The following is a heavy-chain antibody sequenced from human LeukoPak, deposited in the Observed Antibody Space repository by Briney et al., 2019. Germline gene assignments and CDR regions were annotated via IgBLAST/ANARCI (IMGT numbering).Heavy chain of an antibody. CDR1: GFTFTNHG. V-gene: IGHV3-30*02. D-gene: IGHD1-1*01. CDR2: IWDDSSYI. CDR3: AKVTTKLLEYIDC. J-gene: IGHJ4*02. Sequence: GGSLRLSCVASGFTFTNHGMHWVRQAPGKGLEWVATIWDDSSYIYSADSVKGRFTISRDNSKKTLYLQMNSLRAEDTAVYYCAKVTTKLLEYIDCGGEGALVTV.